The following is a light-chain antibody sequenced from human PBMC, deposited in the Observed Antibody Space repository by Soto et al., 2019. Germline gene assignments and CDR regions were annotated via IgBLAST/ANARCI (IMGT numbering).Light chain of an antibody. Sequence: DIQMTQSPSSLSASVGDRVTITCRASQGIDNYLAWYQQKPGKVPNLLIFAATTLHSGVPSRFSGSRSGAVFTLTISSLLPEDVATYYCQQSYRFPKTFGRGTKVEVK. CDR2: AAT. V-gene: IGKV1-27*01. J-gene: IGKJ1*01. CDR1: QGIDNY. CDR3: QQSYRFPKT.